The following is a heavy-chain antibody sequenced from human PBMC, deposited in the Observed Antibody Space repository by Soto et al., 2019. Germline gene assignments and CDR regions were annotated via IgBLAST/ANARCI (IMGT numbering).Heavy chain of an antibody. J-gene: IGHJ4*02. CDR3: ASQASNFWSGFPV. D-gene: IGHD3-3*01. Sequence: SVKVSCKASGGTFSSYTISWVRQAPGQGLEWMGRIIPILGIANYAQKFQGRVTITADKSTSTAYMELSSLSSEDTAVYYCASQASNFWSGFPVWGQGTLVTVSS. V-gene: IGHV1-69*02. CDR2: IIPILGIA. CDR1: GGTFSSYT.